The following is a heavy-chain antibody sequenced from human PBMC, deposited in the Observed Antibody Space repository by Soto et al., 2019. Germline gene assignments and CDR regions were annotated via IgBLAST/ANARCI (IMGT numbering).Heavy chain of an antibody. CDR1: GFTFSSYA. V-gene: IGHV3-30-3*01. CDR2: ISYDGSNK. Sequence: QVQLVESGGGVVQPGRSLRLSCAASGFTFSSYAMHWVRQAPGKGLEWVAVISYDGSNKYYADSVKGRFTISRDNSKNTLYLQMNSLRAEDTAVYYCARVPNYDFCSGYYSYYYYYGMDVWGQGTTVTVSS. J-gene: IGHJ6*02. CDR3: ARVPNYDFCSGYYSYYYYYGMDV. D-gene: IGHD3-3*01.